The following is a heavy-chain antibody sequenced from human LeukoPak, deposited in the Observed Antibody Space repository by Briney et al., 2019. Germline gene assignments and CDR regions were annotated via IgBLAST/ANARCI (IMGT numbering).Heavy chain of an antibody. CDR3: AKAPVTTCRGAYCYPFDY. CDR2: ISGSGGST. J-gene: IGHJ4*02. D-gene: IGHD2-21*01. V-gene: IGHV3-23*01. Sequence: GGSLRLSCAASGFSFSIAWMHWVRQPPGKGLEWVSAISGSGGSTYYADSVKGRFTISRDNSKNTLYLQMNSLRAEDTAVHYCAKAPVTTCRGAYCYPFDYWGQGTLVTVSS. CDR1: GFSFSIAW.